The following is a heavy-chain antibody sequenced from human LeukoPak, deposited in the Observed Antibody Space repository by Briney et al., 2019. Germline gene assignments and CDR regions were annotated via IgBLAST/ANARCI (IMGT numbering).Heavy chain of an antibody. CDR1: GGSFSGYY. J-gene: IGHJ5*02. CDR2: RYHSGST. V-gene: IGHV4-59*01. Sequence: PSETLSLTCAVYGGSFSGYYWSWIRQPPGKGLEWIGHRYHSGSTNYNPSLKSRVTISVDTSKNQFSLKVNSVTAADTAVYYCARLLPKTARDDYNFGINWFAPWGQGTLVTVSS. CDR3: ARLLPKTARDDYNFGINWFAP. D-gene: IGHD5-24*01.